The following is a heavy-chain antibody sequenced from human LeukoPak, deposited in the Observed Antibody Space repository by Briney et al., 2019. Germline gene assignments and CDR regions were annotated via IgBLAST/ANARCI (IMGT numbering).Heavy chain of an antibody. Sequence: PGGSLRLSCAASGFTLSSHWMSWVRQAPGKGLEWVANIKQDGSEKDYVDSVKGRLIISRDNAKNSRYLQMTSLRAEDTAVYYCARDSANRIIYYYYGMDVWGQGTTVTVSS. CDR3: ARDSANRIIYYYYGMDV. CDR1: GFTLSSHW. J-gene: IGHJ6*02. V-gene: IGHV3-7*01. D-gene: IGHD1-14*01. CDR2: IKQDGSEK.